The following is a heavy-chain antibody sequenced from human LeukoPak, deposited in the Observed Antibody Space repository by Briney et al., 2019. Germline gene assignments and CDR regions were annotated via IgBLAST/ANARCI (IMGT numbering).Heavy chain of an antibody. CDR2: INPNSGGT. CDR3: ARDGSITIFGVVINYYYYYMDV. Sequence: ASVKVSCKASGYTFTGYYMHWVRQAPGQGLEWMGWINPNSGGTNYAQKFQGRVTMTRDTSISTAYMELSRLRSDDTAVYYCARDGSITIFGVVINYYYYYMDVWGKGTTVTVSS. V-gene: IGHV1-2*02. CDR1: GYTFTGYY. D-gene: IGHD3-3*01. J-gene: IGHJ6*03.